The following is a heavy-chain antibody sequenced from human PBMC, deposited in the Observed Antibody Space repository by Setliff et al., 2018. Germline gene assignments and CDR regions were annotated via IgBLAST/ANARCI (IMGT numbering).Heavy chain of an antibody. CDR1: GGSISSYY. CDR3: ARLWRRIQQIDY. D-gene: IGHD3-10*01. CDR2: IYHSGST. V-gene: IGHV4-39*07. J-gene: IGHJ4*02. Sequence: SETLSLTCTVSGGSISSYYWGWIRQPPGKGLEWIGSIYHSGSTYYNPSLKSRVTISVDTSKNQFSLKLSSVTAADTAVYYCARLWRRIQQIDYWGQGTLVTVSS.